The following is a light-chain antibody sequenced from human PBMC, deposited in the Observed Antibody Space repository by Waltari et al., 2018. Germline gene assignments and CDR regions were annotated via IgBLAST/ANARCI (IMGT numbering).Light chain of an antibody. Sequence: AIRMTQSPSSISASTGDRVTISCRASQGISRFLAWYQQKPGQAPKLLIYAASTLQSGVPSRCSGSGSGTDFTLTISCLQSEDFASYYCQQYYSYPPPFGGGTKVEIK. V-gene: IGKV1-8*01. J-gene: IGKJ4*01. CDR3: QQYYSYPPP. CDR1: QGISRF. CDR2: AAS.